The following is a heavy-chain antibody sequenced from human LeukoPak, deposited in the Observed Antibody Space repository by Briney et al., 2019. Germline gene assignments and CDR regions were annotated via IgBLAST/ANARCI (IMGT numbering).Heavy chain of an antibody. J-gene: IGHJ3*02. CDR2: IIPIFGTA. Sequence: SVKVSCKASGGTFSSYAISWVRQAPGQGLEWMGGIIPIFGTANYAQKFQGRVTITTDESTSTAYMELSSLRSEDTAVYYCARDGDYDFWSGYYAFDIWGQGTMVTVSS. CDR1: GGTFSSYA. D-gene: IGHD3-3*01. V-gene: IGHV1-69*05. CDR3: ARDGDYDFWSGYYAFDI.